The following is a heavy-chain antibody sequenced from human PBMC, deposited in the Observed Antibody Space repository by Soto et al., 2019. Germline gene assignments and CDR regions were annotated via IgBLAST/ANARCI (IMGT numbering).Heavy chain of an antibody. Sequence: QVQLVESGGGVVQPGRSLRLSCAASGFTFSSYGMHWVRQAPGKELEWVAVISYDGSNKYYADSVKGRFTISRDNSKNTLYLQMNSLRAEDTAVYYCAKDPNTATTQIDYWGQGTLVTVSS. V-gene: IGHV3-30*18. CDR2: ISYDGSNK. D-gene: IGHD5-18*01. CDR3: AKDPNTATTQIDY. CDR1: GFTFSSYG. J-gene: IGHJ4*02.